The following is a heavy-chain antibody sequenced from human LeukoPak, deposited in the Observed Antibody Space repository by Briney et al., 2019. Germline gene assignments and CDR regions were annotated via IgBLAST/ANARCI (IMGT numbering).Heavy chain of an antibody. J-gene: IGHJ4*02. Sequence: PRGSLRLSCAASGFSFDDYAMHWVRQAPGKGLEWVSGISWNSGGMGYADSVKGRFTISRDNATNSLYLQMHSLRTEDTALYYCARGTWLSESPLDYWGQGTLVTVSS. CDR1: GFSFDDYA. V-gene: IGHV3-9*01. CDR2: ISWNSGGM. CDR3: ARGTWLSESPLDY. D-gene: IGHD3-22*01.